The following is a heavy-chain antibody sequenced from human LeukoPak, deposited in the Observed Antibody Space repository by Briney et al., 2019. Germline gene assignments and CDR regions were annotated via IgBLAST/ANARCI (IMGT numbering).Heavy chain of an antibody. CDR2: ISGSGGST. CDR3: AELGITMIGGV. Sequence: HPGGSLRLSCAASGFTFSSYAMSWVRQAPGKGLGWVSTISGSGGSTYYADSVKGRFTISRDNSKNTLYLQMNSLRAEDTAVYYCAELGITMIGGVWGKGTTVTISS. V-gene: IGHV3-23*01. D-gene: IGHD3-10*02. J-gene: IGHJ6*04. CDR1: GFTFSSYA.